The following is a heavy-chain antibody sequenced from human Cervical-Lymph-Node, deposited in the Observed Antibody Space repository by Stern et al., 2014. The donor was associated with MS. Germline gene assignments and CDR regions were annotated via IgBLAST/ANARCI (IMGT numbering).Heavy chain of an antibody. D-gene: IGHD1-26*01. Sequence: VQLEESGPGLVKPSQTLSLTCTVSGGSISSGGYYWSWIRQHPGKGLEWIGYIYYSGSTYYNPSLKSRGTISVDTSKNQFSLKLSSVTAADTAVYYCARSSWGARPRGIDYWGQGTLVTVSS. J-gene: IGHJ4*02. CDR2: IYYSGST. V-gene: IGHV4-31*03. CDR3: ARSSWGARPRGIDY. CDR1: GGSISSGGYY.